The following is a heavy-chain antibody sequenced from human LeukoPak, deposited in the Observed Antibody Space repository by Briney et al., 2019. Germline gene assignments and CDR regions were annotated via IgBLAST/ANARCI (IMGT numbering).Heavy chain of an antibody. Sequence: SVKVSCKASGGTFSSYAISWVRQAPGQGLEWMGGIIPIFGTANYAQKFQGRVTITADESTSTAYMELSSLRSEDTAVYYCARDREFYYDSSGQLNTFDYWGQGTLVTVSS. CDR3: ARDREFYYDSSGQLNTFDY. V-gene: IGHV1-69*13. CDR2: IIPIFGTA. J-gene: IGHJ4*02. CDR1: GGTFSSYA. D-gene: IGHD3-22*01.